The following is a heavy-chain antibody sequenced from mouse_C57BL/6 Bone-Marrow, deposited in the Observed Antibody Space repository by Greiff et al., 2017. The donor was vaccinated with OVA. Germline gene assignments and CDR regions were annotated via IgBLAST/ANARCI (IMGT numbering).Heavy chain of an antibody. V-gene: IGHV1-7*01. J-gene: IGHJ3*01. Sequence: LVESGAELAKPGASVKLSCKASGYTFTSYWMHWVKQRPGQGLEWIGYINPSSGYTKYNQKFKDKATLTADKSSSTAYMQLSSLTYEDSAVYYCVRSYYGNLAWFAYWGQGTLVTVSA. D-gene: IGHD2-10*01. CDR2: INPSSGYT. CDR1: GYTFTSYW. CDR3: VRSYYGNLAWFAY.